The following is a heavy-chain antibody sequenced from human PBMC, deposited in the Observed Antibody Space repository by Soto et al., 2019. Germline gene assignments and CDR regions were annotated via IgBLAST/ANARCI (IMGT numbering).Heavy chain of an antibody. CDR3: SRGGGYCSGAGCSSDWFDP. CDR1: GYTFTSYG. V-gene: IGHV1-18*04. Sequence: QVQLVQSGAEVKKPGASVEVSCKASGYTFTSYGISWVRQAPGQGLEWMGWINPYNGNTNYAKKLQGRVTMTTHSSTSTGYMGLGSLRSDGTGLYYCSRGGGYCSGAGCSSDWFDPWGQGTLVTVSS. CDR2: INPYNGNT. J-gene: IGHJ5*02. D-gene: IGHD2-15*01.